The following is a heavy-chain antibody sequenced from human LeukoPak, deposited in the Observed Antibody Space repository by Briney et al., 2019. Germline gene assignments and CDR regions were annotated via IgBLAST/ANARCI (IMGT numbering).Heavy chain of an antibody. CDR3: ARVESRVGNRWQY. CDR1: GYTFTTYG. J-gene: IGHJ4*02. V-gene: IGHV1-18*04. CDR2: INVNNGDT. D-gene: IGHD2/OR15-2a*01. Sequence: ASVKVSCKASGYTFTTYGISWLRQAPGQGPEWVGWINVNNGDTNYAQNLQGRVTMTTDTSTTTVYMEMRNLRSDDTAVYYCARVESRVGNRWQYWGQGTLVTVSS.